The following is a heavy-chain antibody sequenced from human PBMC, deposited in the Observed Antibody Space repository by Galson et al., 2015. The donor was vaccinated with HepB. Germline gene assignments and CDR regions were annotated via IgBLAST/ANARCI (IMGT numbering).Heavy chain of an antibody. V-gene: IGHV3-23*01. CDR2: ISASTTST. Sequence: SLRLSCAGSGFTFSGYAMSWVRQAPGKGLEWVSSISASTTSTFYADSVKCRFTISRDNSKNTLFVQMNSLRAEDPAVYYCAYCSGGSCYSHGFDIRGQGTAVTVSS. CDR3: AYCSGGSCYSHGFDI. CDR1: GFTFSGYA. J-gene: IGHJ3*02. D-gene: IGHD2-15*01.